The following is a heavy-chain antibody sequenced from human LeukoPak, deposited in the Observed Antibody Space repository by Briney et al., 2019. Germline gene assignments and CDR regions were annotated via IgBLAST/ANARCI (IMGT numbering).Heavy chain of an antibody. CDR3: ARIWGSGSYNDY. D-gene: IGHD3-10*01. CDR2: IFYSGST. CDR1: GGSISTSNYY. J-gene: IGHJ4*02. Sequence: SETLSLTCTVSGGSISTSNYYWGWIRQPPGKGLEWIGNIFYSGSTYYSPSVKSRVTISVDTSKNQFSLKLSSVTAADTAVYYCARIWGSGSYNDYWGQGTLVTVSS. V-gene: IGHV4-39*07.